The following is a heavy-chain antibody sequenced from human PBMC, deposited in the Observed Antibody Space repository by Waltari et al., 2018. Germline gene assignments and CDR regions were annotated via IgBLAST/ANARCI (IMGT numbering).Heavy chain of an antibody. V-gene: IGHV4-59*01. D-gene: IGHD3-9*01. CDR2: IHYSGST. CDR3: ARLTGYSQESFFDH. Sequence: QVQLQESGPGLVKPSETLSRTCAVSGASITSYSWTWVRQPPGKGLEWIGHIHYSGSTTYRSSLRSRLSISLDTSKNQFSLKLRSVSAADTAIYYCARLTGYSQESFFDHWGQGALITVSS. J-gene: IGHJ4*02. CDR1: GASITSYS.